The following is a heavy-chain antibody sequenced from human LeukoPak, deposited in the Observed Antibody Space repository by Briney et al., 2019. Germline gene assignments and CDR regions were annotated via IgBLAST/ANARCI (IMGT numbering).Heavy chain of an antibody. CDR1: DDSTTVYY. V-gene: IGHV4-59*01. CDR3: AGESIAAAGTFDY. CDR2: IYYSGTA. J-gene: IGHJ4*02. D-gene: IGHD6-13*01. Sequence: SETPSLTRTVSDDSTTVYYSSCIRHPPQKGLESIGYIYYSGTANYKPSLKSRVTIAVDTSKNQFYLKLSAVTAVCTGVYYCAGESIAAAGTFDYWGQGTLVTVSS.